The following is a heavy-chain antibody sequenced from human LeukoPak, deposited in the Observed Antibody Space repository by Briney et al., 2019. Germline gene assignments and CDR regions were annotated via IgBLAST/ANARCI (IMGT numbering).Heavy chain of an antibody. CDR1: GYTFTGYY. CDR2: INPNSGGT. J-gene: IGHJ3*02. CDR3: ARSNTGRDAFDI. V-gene: IGHV1-2*02. D-gene: IGHD1-14*01. Sequence: ASVKVSCKASGYTFTGYYMHWVRQAPGQGLEWMGWINPNSGGTNYAQKFQGRVTMTRDTSISTAYMELSRLRSDDTAVYYCARSNTGRDAFDIWGQGTMVTVSS.